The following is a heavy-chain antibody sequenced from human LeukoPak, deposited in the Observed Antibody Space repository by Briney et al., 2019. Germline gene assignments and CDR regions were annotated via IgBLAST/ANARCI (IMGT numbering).Heavy chain of an antibody. Sequence: ASVKVSCKASGGTFSSYAISWVRQAPGQGLEWMGGIIPIFGTANYAQKFQGRVTITADESTGTAYMELSSLRSEDTAVYYCARRPLIVALSAFDIWGQGTMVTVSS. J-gene: IGHJ3*02. V-gene: IGHV1-69*13. D-gene: IGHD3-22*01. CDR2: IIPIFGTA. CDR1: GGTFSSYA. CDR3: ARRPLIVALSAFDI.